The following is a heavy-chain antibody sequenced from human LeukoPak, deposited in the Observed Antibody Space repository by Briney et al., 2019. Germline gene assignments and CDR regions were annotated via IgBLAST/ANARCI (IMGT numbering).Heavy chain of an antibody. J-gene: IGHJ1*01. V-gene: IGHV1-8*01. CDR2: MNPNSGNT. CDR3: ARDCGGDCSNEYFQH. CDR1: GYTFTSYD. Sequence: ASVKVSCKASGYTFTSYDINWVRQATGQGLEWMGWMNPNSGNTGYAQKFQGRVTMTRNTSISTAYMELSSLRSEDTAVYYCARDCGGDCSNEYFQHWGQGTLVTVSS. D-gene: IGHD2-21*01.